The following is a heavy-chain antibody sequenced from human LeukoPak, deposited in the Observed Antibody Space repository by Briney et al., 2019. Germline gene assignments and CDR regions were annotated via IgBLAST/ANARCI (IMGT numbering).Heavy chain of an antibody. J-gene: IGHJ4*02. CDR1: GFTFSSYG. V-gene: IGHV3-30*02. CDR2: IRYDGSNK. Sequence: GGSLRLSCAASGFTFSSYGMHWVRQAPGKGLEWVAFIRYDGSNKYYADSVKGRFTISRDNSKNTLYLQMNSLRAEDTAVYYCASRDGFGEFEFDYWGQGTLVTVSS. D-gene: IGHD3-10*01. CDR3: ASRDGFGEFEFDY.